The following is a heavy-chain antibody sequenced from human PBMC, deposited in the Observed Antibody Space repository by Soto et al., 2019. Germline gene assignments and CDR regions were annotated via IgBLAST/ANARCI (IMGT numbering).Heavy chain of an antibody. CDR2: INPSGGST. D-gene: IGHD3-22*01. Sequence: ASVKVSCKASGYTFTSYYMHWVRQAPGQGLEWMGIINPSGGSTSYAQKFQGRVTMTRDTSTSTVYMELSSLRSEDTAVYYCAREKRDSSGHSTPPHYYYYGMDVWGQGTTVTVS. CDR3: AREKRDSSGHSTPPHYYYYGMDV. V-gene: IGHV1-46*01. CDR1: GYTFTSYY. J-gene: IGHJ6*02.